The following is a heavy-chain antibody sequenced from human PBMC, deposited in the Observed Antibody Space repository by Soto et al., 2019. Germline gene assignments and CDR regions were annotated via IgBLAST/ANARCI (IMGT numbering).Heavy chain of an antibody. V-gene: IGHV3-23*01. D-gene: IGHD4-17*01. CDR3: AKDYASTVTTAEYFQH. J-gene: IGHJ1*01. CDR1: GFTFSSYA. Sequence: EVQLLESGGGLVQPGGSLRLSCAASGFTFSSYAMSWVRQAPGKGLEWVSAISGSGGSTYYADSVKGRFTISRDNSKNTLDLQMNSLRAEDTAVYYCAKDYASTVTTAEYFQHGGQGTLVTVSS. CDR2: ISGSGGST.